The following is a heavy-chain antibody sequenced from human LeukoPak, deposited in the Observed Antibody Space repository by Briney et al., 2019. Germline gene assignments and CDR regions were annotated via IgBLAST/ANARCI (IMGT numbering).Heavy chain of an antibody. CDR3: ARVADGDYGDY. D-gene: IGHD4-17*01. Sequence: ASVKVSCKASGYTFTSYGISWVRQAPGQGLEWMGWISAYNGNTNYAQKLQGRVTMTTDTSTSTASMELRSLRSDDTAVYYCARVADGDYGDYWGQGTLVTVSS. CDR2: ISAYNGNT. V-gene: IGHV1-18*01. J-gene: IGHJ4*02. CDR1: GYTFTSYG.